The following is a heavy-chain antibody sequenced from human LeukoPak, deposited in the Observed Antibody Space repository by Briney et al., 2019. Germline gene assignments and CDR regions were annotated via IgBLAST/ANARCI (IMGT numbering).Heavy chain of an antibody. CDR2: ISYDGSNK. D-gene: IGHD3-10*01. CDR1: GFTFSSYA. J-gene: IGHJ4*02. V-gene: IGHV3-30-3*01. CDR3: AREAMVRGVIDY. Sequence: PGRSLRLSCAASGFTFSSYAMHWVRQAPGKGLEWVAVISYDGSNKYYADSVKGRFTISRDNSKNTLYLQMNSLRAEDTAVYYCAREAMVRGVIDYWGQGTLVTVSS.